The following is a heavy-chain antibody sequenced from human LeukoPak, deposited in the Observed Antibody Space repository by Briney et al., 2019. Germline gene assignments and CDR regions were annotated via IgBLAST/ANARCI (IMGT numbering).Heavy chain of an antibody. CDR2: ISSSSKI. CDR1: GFAFSSYA. CDR3: ARSANPGVHDFDP. J-gene: IGHJ5*02. Sequence: GGSLRLSCTASGFAFSSYAMAWVRQAPGKGLEWLSYISSSSKINYADSVKGRFTISRDKAKNSLYLQMISLRDEDTAVYYCARSANPGVHDFDPWGQGTLVTVSS. V-gene: IGHV3-48*02. D-gene: IGHD6-6*01.